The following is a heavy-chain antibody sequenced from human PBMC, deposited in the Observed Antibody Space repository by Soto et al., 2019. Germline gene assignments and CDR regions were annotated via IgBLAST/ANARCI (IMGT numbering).Heavy chain of an antibody. D-gene: IGHD2-15*01. CDR1: GFTFGTYS. V-gene: IGHV3-48*01. Sequence: GGSLRLSCAASGFTFGTYSMNWVSQAPGKGLEWVSYISSSSSTIYYADSVKGRFTISRDNAKNSLYLQMNSLRAEDTAVYYCALGCGGRCPFDYWGQGTLVTVSS. J-gene: IGHJ4*02. CDR2: ISSSSSTI. CDR3: ALGCGGRCPFDY.